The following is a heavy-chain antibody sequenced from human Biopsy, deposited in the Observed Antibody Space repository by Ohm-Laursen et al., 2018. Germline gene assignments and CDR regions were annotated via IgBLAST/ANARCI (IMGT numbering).Heavy chain of an antibody. CDR1: GFTFNVYS. V-gene: IGHV3-21*01. Sequence: SLRLSCTASGFTFNVYSIFWVRQAPGKGLEWVSSITSRTSSTYYADSVKGRVTVARDNAKNSLYLQLNSLRAEDTAVYYCVRDSRRTAREGGMDVWGQGTTVTVSS. D-gene: IGHD6-6*01. J-gene: IGHJ6*02. CDR2: ITSRTSST. CDR3: VRDSRRTAREGGMDV.